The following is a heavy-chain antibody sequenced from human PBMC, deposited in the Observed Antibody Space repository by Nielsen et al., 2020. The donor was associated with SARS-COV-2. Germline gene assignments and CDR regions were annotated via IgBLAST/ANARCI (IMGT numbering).Heavy chain of an antibody. Sequence: GGSPRLSCAASGFTFSSYWMSWVRQAPGKGLEWVANIKQDGSEKYYVDSVKGRFTISRDNAKNSLYLQMNSLRAEDTAVYYCAREDIVVVPAAMGGFEGYYGMDVWGQGTTVTVSS. CDR3: AREDIVVVPAAMGGFEGYYGMDV. V-gene: IGHV3-7*01. CDR2: IKQDGSEK. D-gene: IGHD2-2*01. CDR1: GFTFSSYW. J-gene: IGHJ6*02.